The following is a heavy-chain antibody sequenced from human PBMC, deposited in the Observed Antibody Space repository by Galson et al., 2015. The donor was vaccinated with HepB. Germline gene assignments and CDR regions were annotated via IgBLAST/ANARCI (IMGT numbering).Heavy chain of an antibody. CDR3: ARVKTGSVATAGQWGYYFDY. V-gene: IGHV1-2*06. Sequence: SVKVSCKASGYTFTGYYIHWVRQAPGHGLEWMGRMHPNSGGINNGQKFQGRVTMTRDTSINTAYMELSSLRSDDTAVYYCARVKTGSVATAGQWGYYFDYWGQGTLVTVSS. J-gene: IGHJ4*02. CDR1: GYTFTGYY. D-gene: IGHD6-13*01. CDR2: MHPNSGGI.